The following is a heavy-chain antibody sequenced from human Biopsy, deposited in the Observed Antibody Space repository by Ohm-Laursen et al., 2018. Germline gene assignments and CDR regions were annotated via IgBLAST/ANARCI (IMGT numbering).Heavy chain of an antibody. J-gene: IGHJ5*01. Sequence: SLRLSCAASGFDFSDYSMSWVRQAPGKGLEWVSRSNTDGSHTNYADSVKGRFTTSTDNAKNTLYLYMSSLTVEDTAVYFCARDASQGFDSWGQGTLVTVSS. CDR1: GFDFSDYS. CDR3: ARDASQGFDS. V-gene: IGHV3-74*01. CDR2: SNTDGSHT.